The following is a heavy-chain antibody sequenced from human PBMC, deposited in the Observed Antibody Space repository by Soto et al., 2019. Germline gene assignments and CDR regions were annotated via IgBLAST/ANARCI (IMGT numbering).Heavy chain of an antibody. D-gene: IGHD2-2*02. CDR2: ISYDGSNK. J-gene: IGHJ4*02. Sequence: QVQLVESGGGVVQPGRSLRLSCAASGFTFSSYGMHWVRQAPGKGLEWVAVISYDGSNKYYADSVKGRFTISRDNSKNPLYLQMNSLRAEDTAVYYCAKVGVDCSSTSCYNYFDYWGQGTLVTVSS. CDR1: GFTFSSYG. V-gene: IGHV3-30*18. CDR3: AKVGVDCSSTSCYNYFDY.